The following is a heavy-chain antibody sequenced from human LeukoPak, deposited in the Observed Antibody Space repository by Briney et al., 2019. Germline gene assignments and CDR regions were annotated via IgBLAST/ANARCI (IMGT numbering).Heavy chain of an antibody. Sequence: SETLSLTCTVSGVSISSYYWSWLRQPPGKGLEWLGYIYYSGSNNYNPSLKSRVTISVDTSKNQFSLKLSSVTAADTAVYYCARDRVVPAAMRNYYYYGMDVWGQGTTVTVSS. CDR1: GVSISSYY. V-gene: IGHV4-59*01. J-gene: IGHJ6*02. CDR2: IYYSGSN. CDR3: ARDRVVPAAMRNYYYYGMDV. D-gene: IGHD2-2*01.